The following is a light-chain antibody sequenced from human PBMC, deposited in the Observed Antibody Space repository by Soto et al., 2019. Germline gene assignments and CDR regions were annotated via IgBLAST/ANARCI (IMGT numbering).Light chain of an antibody. CDR2: LAS. Sequence: DVQVTQTPSSLSASVGDRVTITCRASQSISNYLNWYQQRPGKAPKLLIYLASSLSSGVPSKFSGSGSGTEFTLTISILQPDDFTTYCCQQSNSYLITFAHRGRLEIK. CDR3: QQSNSYLIT. CDR1: QSISNY. V-gene: IGKV1-16*02. J-gene: IGKJ5*01.